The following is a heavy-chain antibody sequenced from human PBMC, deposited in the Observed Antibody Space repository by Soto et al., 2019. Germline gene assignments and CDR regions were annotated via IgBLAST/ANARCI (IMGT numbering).Heavy chain of an antibody. CDR1: GGSISSSSYY. CDR2: IYYSGST. CDR3: ARQAGYGYIYFDY. V-gene: IGHV4-39*01. J-gene: IGHJ4*02. Sequence: PSETLSFTCTVSGGSISSSSYYWGWIRQPPGKGLEWIGSIYYSGSTYYNPSLKSRVTISVDTSKNQFSLKLSSVTAADTAVYYCARQAGYGYIYFDYWGQGTLVTVSS. D-gene: IGHD5-18*01.